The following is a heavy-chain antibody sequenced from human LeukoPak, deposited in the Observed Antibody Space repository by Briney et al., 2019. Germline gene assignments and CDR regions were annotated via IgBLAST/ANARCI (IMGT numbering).Heavy chain of an antibody. Sequence: ASVKVSCKASGYTFTGYYMHWVRPAPGQGLEWMGWINPNSGGTNYAQKFQGRVTMTRDTSISTAYMELSRLRSDDTAVYYCAREEAVSYNWFDPWGQGTLVTVSS. J-gene: IGHJ5*02. CDR3: AREEAVSYNWFDP. CDR1: GYTFTGYY. CDR2: INPNSGGT. V-gene: IGHV1-2*02. D-gene: IGHD1-14*01.